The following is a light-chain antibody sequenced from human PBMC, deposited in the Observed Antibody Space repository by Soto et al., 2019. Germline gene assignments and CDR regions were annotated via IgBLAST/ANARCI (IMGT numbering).Light chain of an antibody. CDR2: DAS. Sequence: EIVLTQSPGTLSLSPGERATLSCRASQSVSSSYLAWYQQKPGQAPRLLIYDASSRATGIPDRFSGSGSGTDVTLTISRLEPEDVAVYYCQQYGSSPETFGQGTKVELK. CDR1: QSVSSSY. V-gene: IGKV3-20*01. CDR3: QQYGSSPET. J-gene: IGKJ1*01.